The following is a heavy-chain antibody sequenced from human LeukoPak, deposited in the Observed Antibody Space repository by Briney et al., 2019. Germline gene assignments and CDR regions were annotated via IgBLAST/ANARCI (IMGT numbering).Heavy chain of an antibody. CDR3: ARGSGYDYPFDY. CDR1: GDSISSSSYY. J-gene: IGHJ4*02. Sequence: SETLSLTCSVSGDSISSSSYYWGWIRQPPGKGLEWIGSIYYSGSTYYKPSLKSRVTISVDRSKNQFSLKLSSVTAADTAVYYCARGSGYDYPFDYWGQGTLVTVSS. CDR2: IYYSGST. V-gene: IGHV4-39*07. D-gene: IGHD5-12*01.